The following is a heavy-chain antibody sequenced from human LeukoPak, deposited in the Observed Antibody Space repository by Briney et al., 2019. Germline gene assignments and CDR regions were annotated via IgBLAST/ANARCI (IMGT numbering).Heavy chain of an antibody. Sequence: SVKVSCKVSGYTLTELSMHWVRQAPGKGLEWMGGIIPIFGTANYAQKFQGRVTITADKSTSTAYMELSSLRSEDTALYYCARVYYGSGSYYLAYWGQGTLVTVSS. V-gene: IGHV1-69*06. CDR1: GYTLTELS. D-gene: IGHD3-10*01. CDR3: ARVYYGSGSYYLAY. CDR2: IIPIFGTA. J-gene: IGHJ4*02.